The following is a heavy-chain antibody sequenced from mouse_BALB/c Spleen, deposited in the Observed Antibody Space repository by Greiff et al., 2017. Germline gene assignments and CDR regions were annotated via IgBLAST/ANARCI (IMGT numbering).Heavy chain of an antibody. CDR3: AGDRTYYGYDGGFAY. Sequence: EVLLVESGGGLVQPGGSLRLSCATSGFTFTDYYMSWVRQPPGKALEWLGFIRNKANGDTTEYSASVKGRFTISRDNSQSILYLQMNTLRAEDSATYYGAGDRTYYGYDGGFAYWGQGTLVTVSA. CDR1: GFTFTDYY. V-gene: IGHV7-3*02. CDR2: IRNKANGDTT. J-gene: IGHJ3*01. D-gene: IGHD2-9*01.